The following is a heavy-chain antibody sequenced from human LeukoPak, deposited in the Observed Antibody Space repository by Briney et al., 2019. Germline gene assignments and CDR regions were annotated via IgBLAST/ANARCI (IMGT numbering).Heavy chain of an antibody. Sequence: SETLSLTCAVYGGSFSGYYWSWIRQPPGKGLEWIGEINHSGSTNYNPSLKSRVTISVDTSKNQFSLKLSSVTAADTAVYYCARGPYDYVWGSYRQNSWFDPWGQGTLVTVSS. CDR1: GGSFSGYY. CDR3: ARGPYDYVWGSYRQNSWFDP. CDR2: INHSGST. V-gene: IGHV4-34*01. D-gene: IGHD3-16*02. J-gene: IGHJ5*02.